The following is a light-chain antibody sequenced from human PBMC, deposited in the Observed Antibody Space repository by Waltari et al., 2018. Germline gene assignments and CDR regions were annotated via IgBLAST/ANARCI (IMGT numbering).Light chain of an antibody. CDR2: DVT. Sequence: QSALTQPASVSGTPGQSITISCTGTSRDVGRSDYVSWYQQHPGRAPKLLIHDVTDRASGVADRFSGSKSGNTASLTISGLQTEDEADYYCTSYTSSTTTPYVFGTGTQVTV. V-gene: IGLV2-14*03. CDR1: SRDVGRSDY. J-gene: IGLJ1*01. CDR3: TSYTSSTTTPYV.